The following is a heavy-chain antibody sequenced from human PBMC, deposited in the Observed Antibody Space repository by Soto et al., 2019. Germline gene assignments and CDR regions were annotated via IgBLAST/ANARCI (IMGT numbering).Heavy chain of an antibody. CDR1: GGSISGSY. V-gene: IGHV4-59*01. D-gene: IGHD6-19*01. CDR2: VYYTGST. CDR3: ARSVAVPGAHIDY. Sequence: ETLSLTCSVSGGSISGSYWSWIRQSPGKGPEWLGYVYYTGSTNYSPSLRSRVSISVDTSKNEFSLRLSSVTAADTAVYFCARSVAVPGAHIDYWGQGTQVTVSS. J-gene: IGHJ4*02.